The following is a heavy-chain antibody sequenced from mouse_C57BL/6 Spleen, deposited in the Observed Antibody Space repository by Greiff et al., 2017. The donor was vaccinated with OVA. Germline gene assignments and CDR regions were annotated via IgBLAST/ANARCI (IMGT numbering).Heavy chain of an antibody. Sequence: EVMLVESGGGLVKPGGSLKLSCAASGFTFSDYGMHWVRQAPEKGLEWVAYISSGSSTIYYADTVKGRFTISRDNAKNTLFLQMTSLRSEDTAMYYCAKPYYYGVAMDYWGQGTSVTVSS. CDR3: AKPYYYGVAMDY. CDR1: GFTFSDYG. J-gene: IGHJ4*01. CDR2: ISSGSSTI. V-gene: IGHV5-17*01. D-gene: IGHD1-1*01.